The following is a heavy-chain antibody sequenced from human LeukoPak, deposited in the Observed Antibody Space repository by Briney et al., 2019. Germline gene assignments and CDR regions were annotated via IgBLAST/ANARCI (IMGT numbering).Heavy chain of an antibody. Sequence: SETLSLTCTVSGGSISSYYWSWIRQPPGKGLEWIGYIYYSGSTYYNPSLKSRVTISVDTSKNQFSLKLSSVTAADTAVYYCARDSVVTDFWSGYHTFPSDVWGKGTTVTVSS. D-gene: IGHD3-3*01. CDR3: ARDSVVTDFWSGYHTFPSDV. J-gene: IGHJ6*04. CDR2: IYYSGST. V-gene: IGHV4-59*12. CDR1: GGSISSYY.